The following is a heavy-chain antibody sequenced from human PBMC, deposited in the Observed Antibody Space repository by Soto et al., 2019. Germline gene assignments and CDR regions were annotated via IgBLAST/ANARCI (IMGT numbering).Heavy chain of an antibody. J-gene: IGHJ4*02. Sequence: SETLSLTCTVSGGSISSYYWSWTRQPPGKGLEWIGYIYYSGSTNYNPSLKSRVTISVDTSKNQFSLKLSSVTAADTAVYYCARRYCSSTSCYDDYWGQGTLVPVSS. V-gene: IGHV4-59*01. CDR3: ARRYCSSTSCYDDY. CDR2: IYYSGST. CDR1: GGSISSYY. D-gene: IGHD2-2*01.